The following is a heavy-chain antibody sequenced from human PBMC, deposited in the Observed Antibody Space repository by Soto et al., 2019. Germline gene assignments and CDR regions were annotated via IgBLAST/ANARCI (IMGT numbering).Heavy chain of an antibody. Sequence: SCKASGYTFTTYYMHWVRQAQGKGLEWVANIKPDGGATNYVDSVKGRFTISRDNVRNSASLQMNSLRVEDTAVYFCFGGNGGPQWGQGTLVTVSS. J-gene: IGHJ4*02. CDR3: FGGNGGPQ. D-gene: IGHD3-16*01. CDR2: IKPDGGAT. CDR1: GYTFTTYY. V-gene: IGHV3-7*03.